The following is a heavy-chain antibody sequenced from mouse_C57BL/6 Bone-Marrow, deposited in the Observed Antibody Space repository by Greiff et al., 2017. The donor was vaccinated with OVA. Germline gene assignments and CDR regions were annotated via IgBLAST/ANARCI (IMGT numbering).Heavy chain of an antibody. D-gene: IGHD4-1*01. V-gene: IGHV1-5*01. CDR3: TSKRNWDYFDY. Sequence: EVQLQQSGPVLARPGASVKMSCKTSGYTFTSYWMHWVKQRPGQGLEWIGAIYPGNSDTSYNQKFKGKAKLTAVTSASTAYMELSSLTNEDSAVYYCTSKRNWDYFDYWGQGTTLTVSS. CDR1: GYTFTSYW. J-gene: IGHJ2*01. CDR2: IYPGNSDT.